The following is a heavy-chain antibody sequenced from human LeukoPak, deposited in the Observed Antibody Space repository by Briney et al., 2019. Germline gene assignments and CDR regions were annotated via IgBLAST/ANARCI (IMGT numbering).Heavy chain of an antibody. D-gene: IGHD1-26*01. Sequence: GGSLRLSCAASGFTFSSYGMPWVRQAPGKGLEWVAVIWYDGSNKYYADSVKGRFTISRDNSKNTLYLQMNSLRAEDTAVYYCARGWELYYFDYWGQGTLVTVSS. CDR3: ARGWELYYFDY. CDR1: GFTFSSYG. V-gene: IGHV3-33*01. J-gene: IGHJ4*02. CDR2: IWYDGSNK.